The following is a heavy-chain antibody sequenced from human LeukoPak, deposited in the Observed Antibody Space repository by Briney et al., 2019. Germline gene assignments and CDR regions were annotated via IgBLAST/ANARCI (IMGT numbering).Heavy chain of an antibody. CDR1: GFTFSSYD. J-gene: IGHJ6*03. CDR2: ISYDGSNK. Sequence: GGSLRLSCAASGFTFSSYDMHWVRQAPGKGLEWVTVISYDGSNKYYADSVKGRFTISRDNSKNTPYLQMNSLRAEDTAVYYCAREVSDYVWGSYWYMDVWGKGTTVAISS. D-gene: IGHD3-16*01. V-gene: IGHV3-30*14. CDR3: AREVSDYVWGSYWYMDV.